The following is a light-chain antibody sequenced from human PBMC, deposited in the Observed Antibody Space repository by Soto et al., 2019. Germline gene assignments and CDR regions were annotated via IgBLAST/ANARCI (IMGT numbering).Light chain of an antibody. Sequence: QSALTQPASVSGSPGQSITISCTGTSSDVGAYNYVSWYQHHPGKAPKLIIYEVVNRPSGISNRFSGSKSGNTASLAISGLQAEDEADYYCSSYTDSNTVLFGGGIKLTVL. V-gene: IGLV2-14*01. CDR1: SSDVGAYNY. CDR2: EVV. J-gene: IGLJ2*01. CDR3: SSYTDSNTVL.